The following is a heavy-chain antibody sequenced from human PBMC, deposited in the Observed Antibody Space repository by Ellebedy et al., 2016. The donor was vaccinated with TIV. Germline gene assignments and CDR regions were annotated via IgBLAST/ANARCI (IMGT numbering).Heavy chain of an antibody. D-gene: IGHD6-13*01. CDR1: GGSISSGGYY. J-gene: IGHJ6*02. Sequence: SETLSLXXTVSGGSISSGGYYWGWIRQPPGKGLEWIGSIYYSGSTYYNPSLKSRVTISVDTSKNQFSLKLSSVTAADTAVYYCARDQAGTYYYYGMDVWGQGTTVTVSS. V-gene: IGHV4-39*07. CDR3: ARDQAGTYYYYGMDV. CDR2: IYYSGST.